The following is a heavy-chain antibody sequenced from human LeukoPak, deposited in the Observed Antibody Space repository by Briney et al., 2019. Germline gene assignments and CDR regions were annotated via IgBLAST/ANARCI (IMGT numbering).Heavy chain of an antibody. CDR2: INHSGST. J-gene: IGHJ6*03. CDR3: ASGRRDCSSTSCYKVGYYYYYYMDV. V-gene: IGHV4-34*01. CDR1: GGSFSGYY. Sequence: LSITCAVYGGSFSGYYWSWIRQPPGKGLEWIGEINHSGSTNYNPSLKSRVTISVDTSKNQFSLKLSSVTAADTAVYYCASGRRDCSSTSCYKVGYYYYYYMDVWGKGTTVTVSS. D-gene: IGHD2-2*02.